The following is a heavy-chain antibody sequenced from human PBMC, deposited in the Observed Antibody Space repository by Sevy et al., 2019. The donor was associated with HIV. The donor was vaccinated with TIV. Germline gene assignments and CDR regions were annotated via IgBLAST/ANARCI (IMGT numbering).Heavy chain of an antibody. V-gene: IGHV3-23*01. CDR1: GFIFGNYD. J-gene: IGHJ4*02. D-gene: IGHD1-1*01. CDR2: ISGSDGST. Sequence: GGSLRLSCAASGFIFGNYDMSWVRQAPGKGLEWVSGISGSDGSTYYADSVKGRFTISRDNSKNMLYLQMNTLRAGDTAIYYCAKDSRTIATLDYWGQGALVTVSS. CDR3: AKDSRTIATLDY.